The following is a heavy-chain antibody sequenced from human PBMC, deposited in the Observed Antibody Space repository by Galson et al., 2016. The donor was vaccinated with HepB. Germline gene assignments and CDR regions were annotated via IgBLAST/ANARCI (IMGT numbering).Heavy chain of an antibody. J-gene: IGHJ2*01. CDR2: ISSSSRTI. CDR1: GFTFSSYS. Sequence: SLRLSCAASGFTFSSYSMNWVRQAPGKGLAWVSYISSSSRTIYYADSVKGRFTISRDNAKNSLYLQMNGLRAEDTAVYYCARATNSDWFFDLCGRGTLVTVSS. CDR3: ARATNSDWFFDL. V-gene: IGHV3-48*01. D-gene: IGHD4-23*01.